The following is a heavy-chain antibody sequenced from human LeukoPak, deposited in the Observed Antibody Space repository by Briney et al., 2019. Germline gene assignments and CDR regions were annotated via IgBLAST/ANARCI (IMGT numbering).Heavy chain of an antibody. J-gene: IGHJ4*02. D-gene: IGHD6-19*01. CDR3: ARDKHSSGWYAGGY. CDR1: GFTFSNYA. CDR2: ISSSSSYI. V-gene: IGHV3-21*01. Sequence: GGSLRLSCAASGFTFSNYAMNWVRQAPGKGLEWVSSISSSSSYIYYADSVKGRFTISRDNAKNSLYLQMNSLRAEDTAVYYCARDKHSSGWYAGGYWGQGTLVTVSS.